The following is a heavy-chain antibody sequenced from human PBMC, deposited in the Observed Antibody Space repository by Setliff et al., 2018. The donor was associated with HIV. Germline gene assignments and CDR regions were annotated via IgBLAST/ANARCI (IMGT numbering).Heavy chain of an antibody. Sequence: GGSLRLSCAASGFTFSSYSMSWVRQAPGKGLEWVSVIYSGGSTYYADSVKGRFTISRDNSKNTLFLQMNSLRAEDTALYYCARVATVTRNFDYWGQGTLVTVS. V-gene: IGHV3-53*01. CDR2: IYSGGST. CDR3: ARVATVTRNFDY. D-gene: IGHD4-17*01. CDR1: GFTFSSYS. J-gene: IGHJ4*02.